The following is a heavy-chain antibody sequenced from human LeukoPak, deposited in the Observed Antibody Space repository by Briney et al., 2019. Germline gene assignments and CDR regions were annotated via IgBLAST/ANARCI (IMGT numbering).Heavy chain of an antibody. CDR2: IYYSGST. J-gene: IGHJ6*02. Sequence: PSETLSLTCTVSGGSISSYYWSWIRQPPGKGLEWIGYIYYSGSTNYNPSLKSRVTISVDTSKNQFSLKLSSVTAADTAVYYCARVRAFYSNYEDYYYYGMDVWGQGTTVTVSS. CDR3: ARVRAFYSNYEDYYYYGMDV. V-gene: IGHV4-59*01. CDR1: GGSISSYY. D-gene: IGHD4-11*01.